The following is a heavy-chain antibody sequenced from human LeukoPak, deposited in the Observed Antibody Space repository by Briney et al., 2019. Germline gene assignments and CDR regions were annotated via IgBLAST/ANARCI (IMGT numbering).Heavy chain of an antibody. J-gene: IGHJ4*02. Sequence: GASVKVSCKASGYTFTSYYMHWVRQAPGQGLEWMGIINPSGGSTSYAQKFQGRVTMTRDMSTSTVYMELSSLRSEDTAVYYCARDPVAGGAAPKWDYWGQGTLVTVSS. CDR1: GYTFTSYY. CDR3: ARDPVAGGAAPKWDY. CDR2: INPSGGST. V-gene: IGHV1-46*01. D-gene: IGHD6-19*01.